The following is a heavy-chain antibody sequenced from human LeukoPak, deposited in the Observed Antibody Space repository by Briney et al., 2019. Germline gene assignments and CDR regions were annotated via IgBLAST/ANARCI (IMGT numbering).Heavy chain of an antibody. Sequence: PGCALRLSCAATGFTFRTYCLHWIRQAPGKALLLVSRISSDGSSTNYADSVKGRFTISRDNAKNTLYLQMNSLRAEHTAVYYCARGGVTAGFDYWGQGTLVTVSS. V-gene: IGHV3-74*01. J-gene: IGHJ4*02. CDR1: GFTFRTYC. CDR2: ISSDGSST. CDR3: ARGGVTAGFDY. D-gene: IGHD2-21*02.